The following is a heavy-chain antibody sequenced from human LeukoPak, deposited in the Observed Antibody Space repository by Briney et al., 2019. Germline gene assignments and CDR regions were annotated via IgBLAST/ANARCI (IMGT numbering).Heavy chain of an antibody. CDR2: IYYSGST. CDR1: GGSVSDYY. J-gene: IGHJ4*02. CDR3: ARVTGYVIEDYFDY. Sequence: SETLSLTCTISGGSVSDYYWSWIRQPPGKGLEWIGYIYYSGSTNYNPSLKSRVTISVDTSKNQFSLKLRSVTAADTAVYYCARVTGYVIEDYFDYWGQGTLVTVSS. V-gene: IGHV4-59*02. D-gene: IGHD3-22*01.